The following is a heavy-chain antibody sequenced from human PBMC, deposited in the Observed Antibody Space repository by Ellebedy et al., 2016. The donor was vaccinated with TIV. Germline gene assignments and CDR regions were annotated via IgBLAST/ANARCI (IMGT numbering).Heavy chain of an antibody. CDR1: GYTFTSHH. V-gene: IGHV1-46*01. CDR3: ARDPGSYGDFDS. J-gene: IGHJ4*02. CDR2: ISPDGSST. Sequence: ASVKVSCXASGYTFTSHHVHWVRQAPGQGLEWMGIISPDGSSTTYAQKFQGRITVTRDASTSTLYMELSSLRSDDTAVYYCARDPGSYGDFDSWGQGTLVSVSS. D-gene: IGHD4-17*01.